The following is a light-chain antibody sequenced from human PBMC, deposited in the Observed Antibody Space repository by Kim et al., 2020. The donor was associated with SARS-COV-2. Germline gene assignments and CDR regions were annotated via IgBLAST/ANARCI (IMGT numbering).Light chain of an antibody. CDR3: QQYISPPFA. Sequence: ATINCKSSQSIFSNSNNKNYLAWYQQRPGQPPRLLIYCASIRQYGVPDRFSASGSGTDFSLNISSLQPEDVAVYYCQQYISPPFAFGPGTKVDIK. V-gene: IGKV4-1*01. CDR1: QSIFSNSNNKNY. J-gene: IGKJ3*01. CDR2: CAS.